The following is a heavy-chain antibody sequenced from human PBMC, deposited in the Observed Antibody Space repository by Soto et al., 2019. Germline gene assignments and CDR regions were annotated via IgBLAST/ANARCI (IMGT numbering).Heavy chain of an antibody. V-gene: IGHV1-69*06. CDR1: GGTFSNYV. CDR3: ARDMTRTVVPYFDF. Sequence: SVKVSCKASGGTFSNYVVNWVRQAPGQGLEWMGRIIPISGAANYAQKFQGRVTITADKSTSTSYMELSSLRSEDTAVYYCARDMTRTVVPYFDFWGQGTLVTVPQ. CDR2: IIPISGAA. J-gene: IGHJ4*02. D-gene: IGHD1-7*01.